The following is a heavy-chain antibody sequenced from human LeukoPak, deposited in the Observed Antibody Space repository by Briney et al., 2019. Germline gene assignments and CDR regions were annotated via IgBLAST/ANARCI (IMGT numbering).Heavy chain of an antibody. CDR1: GGSISSGDYY. Sequence: PSETLSLTCTVSGGSISSGDYYWSWIRQPPGKGLEWIGDIYYSGSTNYNPSLKSRVTISVDTSKNQFSLKLSSVTAADTAVYYCARGAWYLENWGQGTLVTVSS. D-gene: IGHD1-26*01. CDR3: ARGAWYLEN. CDR2: IYYSGST. J-gene: IGHJ4*02. V-gene: IGHV4-30-4*01.